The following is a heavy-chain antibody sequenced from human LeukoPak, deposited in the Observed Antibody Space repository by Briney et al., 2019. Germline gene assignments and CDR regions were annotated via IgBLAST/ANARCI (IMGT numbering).Heavy chain of an antibody. V-gene: IGHV3-30-3*01. D-gene: IGHD1-26*01. Sequence: GGSLRLSCAASGFTFSSYAMSWVRQAPGKGLEWVAVISYDGSNKYYADSVKGRFTISRDNSKNTLYLQMNSLRAEDTAVYYCARAMSGSYPYYFDYWGQGTLVTVSS. CDR2: ISYDGSNK. CDR3: ARAMSGSYPYYFDY. CDR1: GFTFSSYA. J-gene: IGHJ4*02.